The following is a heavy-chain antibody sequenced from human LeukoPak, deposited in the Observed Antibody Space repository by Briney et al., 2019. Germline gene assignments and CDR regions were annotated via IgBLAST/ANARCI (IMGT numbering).Heavy chain of an antibody. V-gene: IGHV1-24*01. CDR1: GYTLTELS. D-gene: IGHD3-22*01. J-gene: IGHJ4*02. Sequence: GASVKVSCKVSGYTLTELSMHWVRQAPGKGLEWMGGFDPEDGETIYAQKFQGRVTMTEDTSTDTAYMELSSLRSEDTAVYYCATSHPDGSKSSGYCSYWGQGTLVTVSS. CDR3: ATSHPDGSKSSGYCSY. CDR2: FDPEDGET.